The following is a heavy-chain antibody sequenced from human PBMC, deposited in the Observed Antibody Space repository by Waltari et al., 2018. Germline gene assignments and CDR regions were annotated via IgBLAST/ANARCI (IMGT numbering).Heavy chain of an antibody. CDR3: ATQSWSNFEY. CDR2: IKEDGSEK. J-gene: IGHJ4*02. D-gene: IGHD3-3*01. V-gene: IGHV3-7*01. Sequence: EVQLVESGGGLVQPGGSLRLSCAASEFTFAYYWVTWVRQAPGKGLEWEANIKEDGSEKYYVDSVKGRFTISRDNAKNSLYLQMSSLRVEDTAVYYCATQSWSNFEYWGQGTLVTVSS. CDR1: EFTFAYYW.